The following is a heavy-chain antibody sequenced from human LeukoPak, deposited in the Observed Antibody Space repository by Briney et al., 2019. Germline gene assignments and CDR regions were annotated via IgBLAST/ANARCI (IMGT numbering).Heavy chain of an antibody. J-gene: IGHJ4*02. CDR3: ARATLSDYYFNY. V-gene: IGHV1-46*01. CDR1: GYTFISYY. CDR2: INPSGGST. Sequence: ASVNVSCKASGYTFISYYMHWVRQAPGQGLEWMGIINPSGGSTSYAQKFQGRVTMTRDTSTNTVYMELSSLISEDTAVYFCARATLSDYYFNYWGQGTLVTVSS.